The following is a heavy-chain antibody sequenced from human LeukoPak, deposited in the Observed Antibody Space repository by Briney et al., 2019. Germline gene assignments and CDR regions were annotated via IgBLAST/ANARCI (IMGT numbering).Heavy chain of an antibody. D-gene: IGHD3-3*01. V-gene: IGHV4-59*01. Sequence: SETLSLTCTVSGGSISSYYWSWIRQPPGKGLEWIGYIYYSGSTNYNPSLKSRVTISVDTSKNQFSLKLSSVTAADTAVYYCATSYYFFCSGDMSIYYYYMDVWGKGTTVTVSS. CDR2: IYYSGST. CDR3: ATSYYFFCSGDMSIYYYYMDV. CDR1: GGSISSYY. J-gene: IGHJ6*03.